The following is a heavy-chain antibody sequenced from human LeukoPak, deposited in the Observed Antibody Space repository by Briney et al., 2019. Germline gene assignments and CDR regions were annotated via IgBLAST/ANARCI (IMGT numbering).Heavy chain of an antibody. CDR3: AKGVGYCNGGSCQQFDY. CDR1: GFTFSSYA. Sequence: PGGSLRLSCAASGFTFSSYAMSWVRQAPGKGLEWVSAISGSGGSTYYADSVKGRFTISRDNSKNTLYLQMNSLRAEDTAVYYCAKGVGYCNGGSCQQFDYWGQGTLVTVSS. D-gene: IGHD2-15*01. J-gene: IGHJ4*02. CDR2: ISGSGGST. V-gene: IGHV3-23*01.